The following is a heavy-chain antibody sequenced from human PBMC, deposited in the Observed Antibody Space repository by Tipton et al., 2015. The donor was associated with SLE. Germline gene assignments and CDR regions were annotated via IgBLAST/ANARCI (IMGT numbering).Heavy chain of an antibody. CDR2: INHSGST. V-gene: IGHV4-34*01. D-gene: IGHD6-13*01. J-gene: IGHJ6*02. CDR1: GGSISGYY. CDR3: AGLYSSSWLPFGYYYYGMYV. Sequence: LRLSCTVSGGSISGYYWSWIRQPPGKGLEWIGEINHSGSTNYNPSLKSRVTISVDTSKNQFSLKLSSVTAADTAVYYCAGLYSSSWLPFGYYYYGMYVWGQGTTVTVSS.